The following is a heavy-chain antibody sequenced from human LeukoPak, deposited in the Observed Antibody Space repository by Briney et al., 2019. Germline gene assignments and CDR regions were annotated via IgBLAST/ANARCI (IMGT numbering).Heavy chain of an antibody. CDR1: GFTFSSYA. CDR3: ARDRGIVVVVAVTYAQDDAFDI. Sequence: PGGSLRLSCAAPGFTFSSYAMSWVRQAPGKGLEWVSSISSSSSYIYYADSVRGRFTISRDNAKNSLYLQMNSLRAEDTAVYYCARDRGIVVVVAVTYAQDDAFDIWGQGTMVTVSS. J-gene: IGHJ3*02. V-gene: IGHV3-21*01. D-gene: IGHD2-15*01. CDR2: ISSSSSYI.